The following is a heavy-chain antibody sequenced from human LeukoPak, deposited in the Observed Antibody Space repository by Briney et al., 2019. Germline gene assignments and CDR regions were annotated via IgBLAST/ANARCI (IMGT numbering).Heavy chain of an antibody. V-gene: IGHV3-48*03. Sequence: GGSLTLSCATSGFTFSSYEWNWVRQPPGKGLEWLSYISTTDTTKYYADSVKGRFTISRDNAKNSLFLHMNSLRVEDTALYYCARETLHWGGDCLDYWGQGTLVTVSS. D-gene: IGHD2-21*02. CDR1: GFTFSSYE. CDR2: ISTTDTTK. CDR3: ARETLHWGGDCLDY. J-gene: IGHJ4*02.